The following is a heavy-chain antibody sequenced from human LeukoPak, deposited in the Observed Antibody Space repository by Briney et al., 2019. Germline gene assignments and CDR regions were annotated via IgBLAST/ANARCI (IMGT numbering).Heavy chain of an antibody. Sequence: SVKVSCKASGGTFSSYAISWVRQAPGQRLEWMGGIIPIFGTANYAQKFQGRVTITADESTSTAYMELSSLRSEDTAVYYCASQIEDIVVVPAAMGYSSSWYGNYFDYWGQGTLVTVSS. CDR3: ASQIEDIVVVPAAMGYSSSWYGNYFDY. V-gene: IGHV1-69*01. D-gene: IGHD2-2*01. J-gene: IGHJ4*02. CDR2: IIPIFGTA. CDR1: GGTFSSYA.